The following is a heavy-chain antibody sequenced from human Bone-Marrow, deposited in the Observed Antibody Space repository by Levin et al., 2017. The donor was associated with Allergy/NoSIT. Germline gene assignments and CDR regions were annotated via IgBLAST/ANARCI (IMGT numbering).Heavy chain of an antibody. D-gene: IGHD1-26*01. CDR2: VYSGGDT. J-gene: IGHJ5*02. CDR1: GFDVSRNY. V-gene: IGHV3-66*01. CDR3: ARDVGP. Sequence: PGESLKISCAASGFDVSRNYVKWVRQAPGKGLEWVSLVYSGGDTYYADSVKGRFTISRDNSKNTMYLQMNNLRVEDTAVYYCARDVGPWGQGTLVTVSS.